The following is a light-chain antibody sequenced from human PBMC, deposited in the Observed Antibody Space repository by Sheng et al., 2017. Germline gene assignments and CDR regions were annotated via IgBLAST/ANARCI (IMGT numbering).Light chain of an antibody. V-gene: IGLV2-8*01. CDR2: EVN. CDR3: QSFDTSLSGSRV. Sequence: QSALTQPPSASGSPGQSVTISCTGTSSDVGGYAYVSWYQQRPGKAPKLMIYEVNKRPSGVPDRFSGSKSGNTASLTVSGLQTEDEADYYCQSFDTSLSGSRVFGGGTKLTVL. CDR1: SSDVGGYAY. J-gene: IGLJ3*02.